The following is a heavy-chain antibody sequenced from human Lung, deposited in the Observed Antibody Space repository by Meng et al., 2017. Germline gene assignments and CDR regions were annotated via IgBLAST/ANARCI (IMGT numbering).Heavy chain of an antibody. CDR1: GFTFSRYG. Sequence: QVQLVESGGGVVQPGRSLRLSCAASGFTFSRYGIHWVRQAPGKGLEWVAVISYDGSNKDYADSVKGRFTISRDNSKNTLYLQMNSLRAEDTAVYYCAKDLSKQQQLGELDYWGQGTLVTVSS. D-gene: IGHD6-13*01. CDR2: ISYDGSNK. V-gene: IGHV3-30*18. CDR3: AKDLSKQQQLGELDY. J-gene: IGHJ4*02.